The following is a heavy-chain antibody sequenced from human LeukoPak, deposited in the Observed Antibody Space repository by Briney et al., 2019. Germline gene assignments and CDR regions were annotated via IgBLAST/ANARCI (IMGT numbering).Heavy chain of an antibody. D-gene: IGHD4-17*01. CDR3: ARERRDYAFDY. Sequence: GGSLRLSCAASGLTFSSHWMHWVRQAPGKGLVWVSVIYSGGSTYYADSVKGRFTISRDNSKNTLYLQMNSLRAEDTAVYYCARERRDYAFDYWGQGTLVTVSS. CDR1: GLTFSSHW. J-gene: IGHJ4*02. V-gene: IGHV3-53*01. CDR2: IYSGGST.